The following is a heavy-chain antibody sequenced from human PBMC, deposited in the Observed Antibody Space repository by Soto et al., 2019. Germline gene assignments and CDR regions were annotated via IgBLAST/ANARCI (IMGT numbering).Heavy chain of an antibody. J-gene: IGHJ6*02. Sequence: SETLSLTCTVSGGSISSYYWSWIRQPPGKGLEWIGYISYSGSTNYNPSLKSRLTISLNTSKKPFSLKLSSVTAADTAVYYRARGTRATQYYYYFYGMDVWGQGTTVTVSS. CDR3: ARGTRATQYYYYFYGMDV. CDR2: ISYSGST. CDR1: GGSISSYY. V-gene: IGHV4-59*01.